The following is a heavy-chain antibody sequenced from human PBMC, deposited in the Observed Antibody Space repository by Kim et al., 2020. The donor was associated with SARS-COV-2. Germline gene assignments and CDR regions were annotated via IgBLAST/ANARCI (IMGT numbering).Heavy chain of an antibody. V-gene: IGHV3-30*07. J-gene: IGHJ6*02. Sequence: DSVKGRFTISRDNSKSTLYLQMNSLRAEDTAVYYCTRDRRPYYYYYGMDVWGQGTTVTVSS. CDR3: TRDRRPYYYYYGMDV.